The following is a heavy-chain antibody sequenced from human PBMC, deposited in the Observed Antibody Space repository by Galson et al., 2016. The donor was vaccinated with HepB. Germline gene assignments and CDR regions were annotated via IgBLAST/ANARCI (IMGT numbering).Heavy chain of an antibody. Sequence: SLRLSCAASGFTFSNASMNWVRQAPGKGLQWVAAISCDGRGTYYADSVKGRFTISRDNSKNTVYLQMDSLRAEDTAVYYCVRDTCGAFDPWGQGALVTVSS. CDR1: GFTFSNAS. V-gene: IGHV3-23*01. CDR3: VRDTCGAFDP. D-gene: IGHD2-21*01. CDR2: ISCDGRGT. J-gene: IGHJ5*02.